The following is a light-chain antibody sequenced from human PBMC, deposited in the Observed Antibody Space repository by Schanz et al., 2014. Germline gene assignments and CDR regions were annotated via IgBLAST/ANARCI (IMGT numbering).Light chain of an antibody. CDR1: SSDVGGYKS. Sequence: QSALTQPASVSGSPGQSITISCTGTSSDVGGYKSVSWYQQHPGKVPKVLIYGVTYRPSGVSNRFSGSQSGNTASLTISGLQAEDEADYYCSSYTSSSTRVFGTGTKLTVL. J-gene: IGLJ1*01. CDR3: SSYTSSSTRV. CDR2: GVT. V-gene: IGLV2-14*01.